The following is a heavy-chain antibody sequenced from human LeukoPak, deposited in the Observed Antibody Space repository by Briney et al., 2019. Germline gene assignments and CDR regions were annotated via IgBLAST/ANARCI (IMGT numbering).Heavy chain of an antibody. D-gene: IGHD2-2*01. V-gene: IGHV4-59*11. Sequence: SETLSLTCTVSGGSLSSHYWSWIRQPPGKGLELIGHIYYTGTTYYNPSLNNRVTISLDPSRNQFSLKLTSVTAADTAVYYCARFSSDCSTASCYLTYWGQGTLVTVSS. CDR1: GGSLSSHY. J-gene: IGHJ4*02. CDR2: IYYTGTT. CDR3: ARFSSDCSTASCYLTY.